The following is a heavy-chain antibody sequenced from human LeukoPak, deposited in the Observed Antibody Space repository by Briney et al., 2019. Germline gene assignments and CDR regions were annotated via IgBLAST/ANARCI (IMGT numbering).Heavy chain of an antibody. Sequence: PSETLSLTCTVSGGSISSYYWSWIRQPAGKGLEWIGRIYTSGSTNYNPSLKSRVTMPVDTSKNQFSLKLSSVTAVDTAVYYCARESHNSSGWYYYYYYYMDVWGKGTTVTVSS. CDR3: ARESHNSSGWYYYYYYYMDV. V-gene: IGHV4-4*07. CDR2: IYTSGST. J-gene: IGHJ6*03. CDR1: GGSISSYY. D-gene: IGHD6-19*01.